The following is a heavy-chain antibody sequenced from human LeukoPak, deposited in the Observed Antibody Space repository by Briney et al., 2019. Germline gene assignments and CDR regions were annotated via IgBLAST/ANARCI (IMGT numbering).Heavy chain of an antibody. D-gene: IGHD2-8*01. J-gene: IGHJ4*02. CDR3: ARGPTNGQAFDY. V-gene: IGHV3-21*06. CDR2: ITSSSSYI. Sequence: GGSLRLSCAASGFTFSSYSMSWVRQAPGKGLEWVSSITSSSSYIYNADSVKGRFTISRDNAKTSLYLQMDSLRAEDTAVYWCARGPTNGQAFDYWGQGTLVSVSS. CDR1: GFTFSSYS.